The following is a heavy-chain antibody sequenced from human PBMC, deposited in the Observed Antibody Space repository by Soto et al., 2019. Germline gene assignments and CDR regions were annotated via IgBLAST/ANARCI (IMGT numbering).Heavy chain of an antibody. D-gene: IGHD2-15*01. CDR2: ISGSGGSI. CDR1: GFTFSSYA. J-gene: IGHJ4*02. CDR3: AKGGCGSCYGGEY. Sequence: EVQVLESGGGLVQPGGSLRLSCAASGFTFSSYAMSWVRQAPGKGLEWVSAISGSGGSIYYADSVKGRFTISRDNSKNTLYLKMNSLRAEDTAVYYCAKGGCGSCYGGEYWGQGTLVTVSS. V-gene: IGHV3-23*01.